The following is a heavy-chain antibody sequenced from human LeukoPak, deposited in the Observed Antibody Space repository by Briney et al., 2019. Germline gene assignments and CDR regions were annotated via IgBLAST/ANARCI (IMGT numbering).Heavy chain of an antibody. CDR1: GYTFTTYW. CDR3: ARGGYGNYMTSFFQH. Sequence: GESLKISCEGSGYTFTTYWIVWVRQMPGKGLEWMGIIYPGDSDTKYSPSFQGQVTISADKSISTAYLQWSSLKASDTAIYYCARGGYGNYMTSFFQHWGQGTLVTVSS. D-gene: IGHD5-12*01. V-gene: IGHV5-51*01. J-gene: IGHJ1*01. CDR2: IYPGDSDT.